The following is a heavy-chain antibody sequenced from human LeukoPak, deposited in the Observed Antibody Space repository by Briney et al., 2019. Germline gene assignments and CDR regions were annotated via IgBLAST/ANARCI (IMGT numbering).Heavy chain of an antibody. V-gene: IGHV3-30*04. J-gene: IGHJ6*03. CDR2: TLYDGTMA. CDR3: AKEGQDYYGSGRLRGSYYYYYMDV. D-gene: IGHD3-10*01. Sequence: PGRSLRLSCAASGFISSDYSLHWVRQAPGKGLEWVAVTLYDGTMAYYADSVKGRFTISRDNSKNTLYLQMNSLRAEDTAVYYCAKEGQDYYGSGRLRGSYYYYYMDVWGKGTTVTISS. CDR1: GFISSDYS.